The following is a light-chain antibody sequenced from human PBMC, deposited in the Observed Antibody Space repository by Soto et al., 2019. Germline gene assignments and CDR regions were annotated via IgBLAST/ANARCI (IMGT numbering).Light chain of an antibody. J-gene: IGKJ2*01. V-gene: IGKV3-20*01. CDR2: DAS. CDR1: QTFGRTY. Sequence: ESVLTQSQGTLSVSPGERVTLSCRASQTFGRTYLAWYQQKPGQSPRLLIYDASSRATGIPDRFSGSGSGTDFTLTISRLEPDDYAVYHCQQFGNSPLYTVGQGTKVEIK. CDR3: QQFGNSPLYT.